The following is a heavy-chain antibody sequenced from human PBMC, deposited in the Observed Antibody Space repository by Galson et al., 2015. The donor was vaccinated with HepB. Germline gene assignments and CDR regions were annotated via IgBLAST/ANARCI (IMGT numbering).Heavy chain of an antibody. Sequence: SETLSLTCTVSGGSISSYYWSWIRQPPGKGLEWIGYIYYSGSTNYNPSLKSRVTISVDTSKNQFSLKLSSVTAADTAVYYCARFAAMGYYYYGMDVWGQGTTVTVSS. J-gene: IGHJ6*02. D-gene: IGHD5-18*01. V-gene: IGHV4-59*08. CDR3: ARFAAMGYYYYGMDV. CDR1: GGSISSYY. CDR2: IYYSGST.